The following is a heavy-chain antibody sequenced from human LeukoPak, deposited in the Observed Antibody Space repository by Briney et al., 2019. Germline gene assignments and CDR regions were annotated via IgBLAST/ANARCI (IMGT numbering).Heavy chain of an antibody. CDR1: GFTLSSYG. J-gene: IGHJ4*02. CDR3: AKDKDTPATAQPQRGYFES. CDR2: IRYDGSNK. D-gene: IGHD2-15*01. V-gene: IGHV3-30*02. Sequence: GGSLRLSCAASGFTLSSYGMHWVRQAPGKGLGWVAFIRYDGSNKYYADSVKGRFTISRDNSKNTLYLQMNSLRAEDTAVYFCAKDKDTPATAQPQRGYFESWGQGTLVTVSS.